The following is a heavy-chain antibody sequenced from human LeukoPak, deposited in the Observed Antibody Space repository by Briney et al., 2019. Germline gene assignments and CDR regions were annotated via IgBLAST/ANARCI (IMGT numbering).Heavy chain of an antibody. CDR3: ARDSLQIYYDSSGYHLDAFDN. CDR2: ISGYNGNT. CDR1: GYTFTSYG. Sequence: ASVKVSCKPSGYTFTSYGISWVRKAPGQALEWMGWISGYNGNTKYAQKLQGRVTMTTDTSTSTAYMELRSLRSDDTAVYYCARDSLQIYYDSSGYHLDAFDNWGQGTMVTVSS. V-gene: IGHV1-18*01. J-gene: IGHJ3*02. D-gene: IGHD3-22*01.